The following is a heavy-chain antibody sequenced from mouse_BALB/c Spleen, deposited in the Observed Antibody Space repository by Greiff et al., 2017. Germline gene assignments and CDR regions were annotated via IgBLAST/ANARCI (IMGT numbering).Heavy chain of an antibody. V-gene: IGHV3-2*02. CDR3: ARGTPADY. CDR1: GYSITSDYA. CDR2: ISYSGST. J-gene: IGHJ2*01. Sequence: VQLQQSGPGLVKPSQSLSLTCTVTGYSITSDYAWNWIRQFPGNKLEWMGYISYSGSTSYNPSLKSRISITRDTSKNQFFLQLNSVTTEDTATYYCARGTPADYWGQGTTLTVSS. D-gene: IGHD3-3*01.